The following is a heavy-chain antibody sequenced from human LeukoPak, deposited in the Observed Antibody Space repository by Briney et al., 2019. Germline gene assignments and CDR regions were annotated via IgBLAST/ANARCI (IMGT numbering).Heavy chain of an antibody. Sequence: SETLSLTCAVYGGSFSGYYWGLIRQPPGKGLEWIGEISHSGGTNYNPSLKSRITISVDTSKNQFSLKLSSVTAADTAVYYCARGRGYNSFDYWGQGTLVTVSS. CDR3: ARGRGYNSFDY. CDR1: GGSFSGYY. CDR2: ISHSGGT. J-gene: IGHJ4*02. V-gene: IGHV4-34*01. D-gene: IGHD2/OR15-2a*01.